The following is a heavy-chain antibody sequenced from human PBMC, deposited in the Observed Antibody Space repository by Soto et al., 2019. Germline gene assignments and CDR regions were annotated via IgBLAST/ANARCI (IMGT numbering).Heavy chain of an antibody. CDR1: GFTFSSYS. CDR2: ISSSSSYI. J-gene: IGHJ5*02. D-gene: IGHD6-19*01. CDR3: ASEEFGYSSGWYGDS. V-gene: IGHV3-21*01. Sequence: PGGSLRLSCAASGFTFSSYSMNWVRQAPGKGLEWVSSISSSSSYIYYADSVKGRFTISRDNAKNSLYLQMNSLRAEDTAVYYCASEEFGYSSGWYGDSWGQGTLVTVSS.